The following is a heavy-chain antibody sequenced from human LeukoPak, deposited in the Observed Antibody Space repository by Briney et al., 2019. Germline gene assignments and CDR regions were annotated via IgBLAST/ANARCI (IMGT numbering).Heavy chain of an antibody. D-gene: IGHD6-13*01. CDR2: IYYSGST. CDR1: GGSISSYY. J-gene: IGHJ5*02. V-gene: IGHV4-59*01. CDR3: AAGSSWYRSWFDP. Sequence: SQTLSLTCTVSGGSISSYYWSWIRQPPGKGLEWIGYIYYSGSTNYNPSLKSRVTISVDTSRNQFSLKLSSLTAADTAVYYCAAGSSWYRSWFDPWGQGTLVTVSS.